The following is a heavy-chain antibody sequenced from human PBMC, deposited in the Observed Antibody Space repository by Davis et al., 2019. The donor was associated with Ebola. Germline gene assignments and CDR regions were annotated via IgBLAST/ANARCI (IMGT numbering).Heavy chain of an antibody. J-gene: IGHJ4*02. CDR1: GFTFSTYA. CDR3: TTTKPDSSSWIDY. D-gene: IGHD6-13*01. Sequence: GESLKISCAGSGFTFSTYAMTWVRQAPGKGLEWVSRISGSGGDPHYADSVKGRFTISRDNSKNTLYLQMNSLRAEDTAVFYCTTTKPDSSSWIDYWGQGTLVTVSS. V-gene: IGHV3-23*01. CDR2: ISGSGGDP.